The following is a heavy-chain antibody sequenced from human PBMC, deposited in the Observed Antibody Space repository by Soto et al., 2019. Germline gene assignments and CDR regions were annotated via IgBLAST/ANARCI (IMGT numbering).Heavy chain of an antibody. J-gene: IGHJ6*04. D-gene: IGHD2-15*01. Sequence: GGSLRLSCAASGFTFGSYAMHWVRQAPGKGLECVAVISYDGSNKFYRDSVKGRFTISRDNSKNTLYLQINSLRYEDTAVYYCARGDREDIAVFVGSRPGEYGVYVWGKGIKVTVYS. CDR1: GFTFGSYA. CDR2: ISYDGSNK. V-gene: IGHV3-30-3*01. CDR3: ARGDREDIAVFVGSRPGEYGVYV.